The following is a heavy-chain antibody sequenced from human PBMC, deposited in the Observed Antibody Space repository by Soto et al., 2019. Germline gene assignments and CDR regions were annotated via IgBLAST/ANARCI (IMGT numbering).Heavy chain of an antibody. Sequence: RGESLKISCKGSGYSFTSYWISWVRQMPGKGLEWMGRIDPSDSYTNYSPSFQGHVTISADKSISTAYLQWSSLKASDTAMYYCARSPPVDCSSTSCYPYYYYGMDVWGQGTTVTVSS. V-gene: IGHV5-10-1*01. CDR1: GYSFTSYW. J-gene: IGHJ6*02. CDR3: ARSPPVDCSSTSCYPYYYYGMDV. D-gene: IGHD2-2*01. CDR2: IDPSDSYT.